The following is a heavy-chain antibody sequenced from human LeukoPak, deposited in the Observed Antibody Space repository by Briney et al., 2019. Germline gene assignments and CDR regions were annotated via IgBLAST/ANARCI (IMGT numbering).Heavy chain of an antibody. CDR2: ISGSGDNT. D-gene: IGHD3-10*01. J-gene: IGHJ4*02. CDR3: AKVTYGSGTYGAFDY. CDR1: GFTLSSHG. Sequence: GGSLRLSCAASGFTLSSHGMSWVRQAPGKGLEWVSTISGSGDNTYYADSVKGRFTISRDNSKNTLYLQMNSLRAEDTAVYYCAKVTYGSGTYGAFDYWGQGTLVTVSS. V-gene: IGHV3-23*01.